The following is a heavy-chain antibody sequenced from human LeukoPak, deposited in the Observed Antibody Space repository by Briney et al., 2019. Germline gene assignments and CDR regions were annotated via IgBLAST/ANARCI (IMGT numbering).Heavy chain of an antibody. CDR2: VSGSGGTT. CDR1: GFTFSDYA. CDR3: AIIYGSGNYYGD. V-gene: IGHV3-23*01. J-gene: IGHJ4*02. Sequence: GGSVTLFCAASGFTFSDYAKTWVRQASGKGLEWLSVVSGSGGTTFYTDSVKGGFTISRDNSKNTLYLQMNSLRVEDTAIYFCAIIYGSGNYYGDWGRGNLVSVSS. D-gene: IGHD3-10*01.